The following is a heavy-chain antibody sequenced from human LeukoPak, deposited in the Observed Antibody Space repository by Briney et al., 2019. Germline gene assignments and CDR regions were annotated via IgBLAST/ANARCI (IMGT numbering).Heavy chain of an antibody. V-gene: IGHV5-51*01. D-gene: IGHD1-1*01. Sequence: GESLKISCEGSGYSFTSYWIAWVRQMPGKGLEWMGIIYPGDFDTRYSPSFQGQVTISADKSINTAYLQWSSLKASDTAIYYCARRALTTGYFDYWGRGSLVTVSS. CDR3: ARRALTTGYFDY. J-gene: IGHJ4*02. CDR1: GYSFTSYW. CDR2: IYPGDFDT.